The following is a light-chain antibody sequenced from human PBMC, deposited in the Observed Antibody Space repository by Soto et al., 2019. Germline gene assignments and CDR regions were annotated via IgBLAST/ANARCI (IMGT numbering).Light chain of an antibody. CDR2: GAS. J-gene: IGKJ2*01. V-gene: IGKV3-20*01. Sequence: EIVLTQSPGTLSLSPGERATLSCRASQSVTSSYLAWYQQQPGQAPRLLIYGASSRVTGIPDRFSGSGSGTDFTLTISRLEPVDFAVYYCQQYGSSPYTFGQGTKLEIK. CDR1: QSVTSSY. CDR3: QQYGSSPYT.